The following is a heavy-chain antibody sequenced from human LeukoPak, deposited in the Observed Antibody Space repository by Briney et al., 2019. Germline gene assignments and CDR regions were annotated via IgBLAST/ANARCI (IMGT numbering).Heavy chain of an antibody. Sequence: HPGGSLRLSCAASGFAVSSNYMSWVRQAPGKGLEWVSVIYSGGSTYYADSVKGRFTISRDNSKNTLYLQMNSLRAEDTAVYYCAKDESPRIAADNYWGQGTLVTVSS. V-gene: IGHV3-53*01. CDR2: IYSGGST. CDR1: GFAVSSNY. CDR3: AKDESPRIAADNY. J-gene: IGHJ4*02. D-gene: IGHD6-25*01.